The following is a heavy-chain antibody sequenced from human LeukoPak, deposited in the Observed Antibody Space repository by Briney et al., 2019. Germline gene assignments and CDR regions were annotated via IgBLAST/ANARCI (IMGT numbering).Heavy chain of an antibody. CDR3: ARGPSSDSRGLDYFDY. J-gene: IGHJ4*02. CDR2: INPKSGGT. V-gene: IGHV1-2*02. CDR1: GYSFTCYY. D-gene: IGHD3-22*01. Sequence: ASVTVSFTASGYSFTCYYMYWVRQAPGQGLEWMGWINPKSGGTNNAQKFQGRVTMTCDTSINTVYMDVSRLTSDDTAIYYCARGPSSDSRGLDYFDYWGQGTLVTVSS.